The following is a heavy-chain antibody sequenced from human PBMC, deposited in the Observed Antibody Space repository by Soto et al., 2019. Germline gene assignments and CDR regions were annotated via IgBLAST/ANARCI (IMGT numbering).Heavy chain of an antibody. CDR1: GGSISSSSYY. J-gene: IGHJ4*02. V-gene: IGHV4-39*01. Sequence: QLQLQESGPGLVKPSETLSLTCTVSGGSISSSSYYWGWIRQPPGKGLEWIGSIYYSGSTYYNPSLKSRVTISVDTSKNQFSLKLSSVTAADTAVYYCARRRDYDILTGYSWPYYFDYWGQGTLVTVSS. CDR2: IYYSGST. CDR3: ARRRDYDILTGYSWPYYFDY. D-gene: IGHD3-9*01.